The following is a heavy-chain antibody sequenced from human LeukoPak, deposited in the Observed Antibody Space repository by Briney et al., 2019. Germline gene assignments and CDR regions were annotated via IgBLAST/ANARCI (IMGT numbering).Heavy chain of an antibody. D-gene: IGHD3-22*01. V-gene: IGHV3-53*05. J-gene: IGHJ4*02. Sequence: GGSLRLSCAASGFTVSSNYMSWVRQAPGKGLEWVSVIYSGGSTYYADSVKGRFTISRDNSKSTLYLQMDSLRAEDTAVYYCAKDTLRSAEGYFWGQGILVTVSS. CDR2: IYSGGST. CDR1: GFTVSSNY. CDR3: AKDTLRSAEGYF.